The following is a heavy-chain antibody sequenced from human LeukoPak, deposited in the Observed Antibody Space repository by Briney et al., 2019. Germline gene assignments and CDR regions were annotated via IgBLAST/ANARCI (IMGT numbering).Heavy chain of an antibody. V-gene: IGHV4-34*01. J-gene: IGHJ5*02. CDR1: GGSFSGYY. D-gene: IGHD3-16*02. CDR2: INRSGST. CDR3: ARENYDYVWGSYRSAWFDP. Sequence: PSETLSLTCAVYGGSFSGYYWSWIRQPPGKGLEWIGEINRSGSTNYNPSLKSRVTISVDTSKNQFSLKLSSVTAADTAVYYCARENYDYVWGSYRSAWFDPWGQGTLVTVSS.